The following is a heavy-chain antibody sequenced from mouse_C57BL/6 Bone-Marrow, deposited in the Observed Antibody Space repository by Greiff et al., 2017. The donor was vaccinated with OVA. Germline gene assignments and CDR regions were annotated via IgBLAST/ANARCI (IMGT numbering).Heavy chain of an antibody. Sequence: EVKLVESGGGLVKPGGSLKLSCAASGFTFSDYGMHWVRQAPEKGLEWVAYISSGSSTIYYADKVKGRFTISRDNAKNTLFLQMTSLRSEDTARYYYARGVLRPLDYWGQGTTLTVSS. CDR1: GFTFSDYG. CDR3: ARGVLRPLDY. CDR2: ISSGSSTI. V-gene: IGHV5-17*01. J-gene: IGHJ2*01. D-gene: IGHD1-2*01.